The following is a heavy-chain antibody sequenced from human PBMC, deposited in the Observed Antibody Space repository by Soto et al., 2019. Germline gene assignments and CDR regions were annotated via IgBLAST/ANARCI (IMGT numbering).Heavy chain of an antibody. CDR3: ARDEVRRIATVDYYGMDV. D-gene: IGHD2-15*01. Sequence: SLRLSCAASGFTFSSYGMHWVRQAPGKGLEWVAVIWYDGSNKYYADSVKGRFTISRDNSKNTLYLQMNSLRAEDTAVYYCARDEVRRIATVDYYGMDVWGQGTTVTVSS. CDR2: IWYDGSNK. V-gene: IGHV3-33*01. CDR1: GFTFSSYG. J-gene: IGHJ6*02.